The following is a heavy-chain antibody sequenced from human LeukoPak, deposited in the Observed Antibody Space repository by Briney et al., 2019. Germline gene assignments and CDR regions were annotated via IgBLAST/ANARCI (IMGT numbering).Heavy chain of an antibody. D-gene: IGHD3-10*01. V-gene: IGHV1-46*01. CDR3: ARVNAVRGVIRLDYYYMDV. Sequence: SXXTFXXXYMHWVRQAPGQGLEWMGIINPSGGSTSYAQKFQGRVTMTRDTSTSTVYMELSSLRSEDTAVYYCARVNAVRGVIRLDYYYMDVWGKGTTVTVSS. CDR1: XXTFXXXY. J-gene: IGHJ6*03. CDR2: INPSGGST.